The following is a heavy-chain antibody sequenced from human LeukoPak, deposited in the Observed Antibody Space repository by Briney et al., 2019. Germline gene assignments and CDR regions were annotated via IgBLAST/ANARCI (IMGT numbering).Heavy chain of an antibody. CDR2: IYYSGST. CDR3: ARVYSSSHNWFDT. Sequence: SETLSLTCTVSGGSISSYYWSWIRQPPGKGLEWIGYIYYSGSTNYNPSLKSRVTISVDTSKNHFSLNLSSLTAADTAVYYCARVYSSSHNWFDTWGQGTQVTVSS. J-gene: IGHJ5*02. CDR1: GGSISSYY. V-gene: IGHV4-59*12. D-gene: IGHD6-13*01.